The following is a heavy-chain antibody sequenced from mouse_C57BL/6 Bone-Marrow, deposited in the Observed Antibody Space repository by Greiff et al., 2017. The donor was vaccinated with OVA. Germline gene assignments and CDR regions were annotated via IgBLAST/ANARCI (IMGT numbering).Heavy chain of an antibody. CDR1: GYTFTSYW. J-gene: IGHJ4*01. CDR3: ARRVYGYPYYYAMDY. D-gene: IGHD2-2*01. V-gene: IGHV1-64*01. CDR2: IHPNSGST. Sequence: QVQLQQPGAELVKPGASVKLSCKASGYTFTSYWMHWVKQRPGQGLEWIGMIHPNSGSTNYNEKFKSKATLTVDKSSSTAYMQLSILTSEDSAVYYCARRVYGYPYYYAMDYWGQGTSVTVSS.